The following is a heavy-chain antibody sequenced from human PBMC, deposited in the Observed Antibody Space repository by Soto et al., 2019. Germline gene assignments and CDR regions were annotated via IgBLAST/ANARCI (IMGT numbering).Heavy chain of an antibody. CDR2: IYHNGST. V-gene: IGHV4-4*02. Sequence: QVQLQESGPGLAKPSGTLSLTCAVSGGSITSSNWWSWVRQSPRKGLEWVGEIYHNGSTNYNPSLKSRVTMSVDTAKNQFSLELRSVTAADTAVYYCARARGAIFGVVIRNWFDPWGQGTLVTVSS. J-gene: IGHJ5*02. D-gene: IGHD3-3*01. CDR3: ARARGAIFGVVIRNWFDP. CDR1: GGSITSSNW.